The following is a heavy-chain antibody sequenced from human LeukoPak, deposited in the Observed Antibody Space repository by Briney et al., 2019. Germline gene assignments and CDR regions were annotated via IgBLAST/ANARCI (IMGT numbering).Heavy chain of an antibody. Sequence: GGSLRLSCAASGFTFSSYGMHWVRQAPGKGLEWVAFIRYDGNNKYYADSVKGRFTISRDNSKNTLYLQMNSLRSEDTAVYYCARGPYYYGSGTHSWFDPWGQGTLVTVSS. D-gene: IGHD3-10*01. J-gene: IGHJ5*02. V-gene: IGHV3-30*02. CDR3: ARGPYYYGSGTHSWFDP. CDR2: IRYDGNNK. CDR1: GFTFSSYG.